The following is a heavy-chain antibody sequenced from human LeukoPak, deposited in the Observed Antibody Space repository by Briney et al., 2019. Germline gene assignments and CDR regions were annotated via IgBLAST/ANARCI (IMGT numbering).Heavy chain of an antibody. CDR3: AKARLPAAFDY. J-gene: IGHJ4*02. D-gene: IGHD2-2*01. Sequence: GGSLRLSCTASEFTFNSYGMHWVRQAPGKGLEWVAFIRFDGSDEHYADSVKGRFTISRDNSKNTLYLQMNSLRAEDTAVYYCAKARLPAAFDYWGQGTLVTVSS. CDR2: IRFDGSDE. V-gene: IGHV3-30*02. CDR1: EFTFNSYG.